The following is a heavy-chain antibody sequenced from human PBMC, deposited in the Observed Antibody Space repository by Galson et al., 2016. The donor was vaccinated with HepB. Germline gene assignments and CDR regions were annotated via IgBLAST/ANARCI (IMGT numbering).Heavy chain of an antibody. Sequence: LEWVSYIDDGGRTIYYADSVRGRFTISRDNAKNSVYLQMNSLRAEDTGVYYCTRVTGWLQSDYWGRGTLVTVSS. CDR2: IDDGGRTI. D-gene: IGHD5-24*01. CDR3: TRVTGWLQSDY. V-gene: IGHV3-48*03. J-gene: IGHJ4*02.